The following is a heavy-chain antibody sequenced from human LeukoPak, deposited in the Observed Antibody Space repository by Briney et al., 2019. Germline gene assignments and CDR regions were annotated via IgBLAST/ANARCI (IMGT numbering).Heavy chain of an antibody. CDR3: ARDLAGPPQEAFDI. CDR2: IKRDGSER. Sequence: GGSLRLSCGASGFTFSSYWMNWVRQAPGKGREWVANIKRDGSERYYVDSVKGRFTISRDNTKKSLYLQMNTLRAEDTAVYYCARDLAGPPQEAFDIWGQGTMVTVSS. V-gene: IGHV3-7*01. CDR1: GFTFSSYW. J-gene: IGHJ3*02.